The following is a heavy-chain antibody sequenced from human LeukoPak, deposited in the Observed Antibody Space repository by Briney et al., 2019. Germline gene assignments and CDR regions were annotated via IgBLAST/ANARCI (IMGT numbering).Heavy chain of an antibody. D-gene: IGHD2-2*01. J-gene: IGHJ4*02. CDR3: AKNRHRLPSDY. CDR2: ISYDGSNK. V-gene: IGHV3-30-3*02. CDR1: GFTFSSYA. Sequence: GGSLRLSCAASGFTFSSYAMSWVRQAPGKGLEWVAVISYDGSNKYYADSVKGRFTISRDNSKNTLYLQMDSLRADDTAVYYCAKNRHRLPSDYWGQGTLVTVSS.